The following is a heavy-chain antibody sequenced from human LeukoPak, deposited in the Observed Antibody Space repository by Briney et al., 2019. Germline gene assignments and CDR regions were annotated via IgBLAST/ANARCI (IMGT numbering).Heavy chain of an antibody. Sequence: PSETLSLTCTVSGGPISSYYWSWIRQPPGKGLEWIGYIYTSGSTNYNPSLKSRVTISVDTSKNQFSLKLSSVTAADTAVYYCARLLTTVTTTWFDPWGQGNLVTVSS. V-gene: IGHV4-4*09. D-gene: IGHD4-17*01. CDR1: GGPISSYY. CDR2: IYTSGST. CDR3: ARLLTTVTTTWFDP. J-gene: IGHJ5*02.